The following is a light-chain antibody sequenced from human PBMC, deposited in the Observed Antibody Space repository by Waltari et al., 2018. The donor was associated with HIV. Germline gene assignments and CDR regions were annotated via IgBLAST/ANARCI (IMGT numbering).Light chain of an antibody. CDR2: YDD. CDR3: AAWDDTLNGWV. CDR1: SSNIGKIA. Sequence: QSVLTQPLSVSAAPRQRVSISCSVSSSNIGKIAVNSYQQFPGTAPRLLIYYDDLVPSGVSDRFSGSKSGTSASLAISGLQSEDEADYYCAAWDDTLNGWVFGGGTKLTVL. J-gene: IGLJ3*02. V-gene: IGLV1-36*01.